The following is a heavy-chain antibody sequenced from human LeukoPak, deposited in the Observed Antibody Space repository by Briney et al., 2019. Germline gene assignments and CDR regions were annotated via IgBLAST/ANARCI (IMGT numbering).Heavy chain of an antibody. J-gene: IGHJ5*02. V-gene: IGHV4-61*02. Sequence: TSQTLSLTCTVSGGSISSGSYYWSWIRQPAGKGLEWIGRMNTSGSTNYNPSLKSRVTISLDTSKNQFSLKLTSVTAADTAVYYCARDRSHPLYDTTGYFAKWFDPWGQGTLVTVSS. D-gene: IGHD3-22*01. CDR2: MNTSGST. CDR3: ARDRSHPLYDTTGYFAKWFDP. CDR1: GGSISSGSYY.